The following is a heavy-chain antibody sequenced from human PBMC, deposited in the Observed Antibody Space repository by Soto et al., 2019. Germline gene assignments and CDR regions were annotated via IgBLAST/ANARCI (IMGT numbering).Heavy chain of an antibody. CDR1: GYIFSTYG. CDR2: ISAYNGNA. CDR3: ARAYHEALDI. D-gene: IGHD2-2*01. J-gene: IGHJ3*02. Sequence: GASVKVSCKVSGYIFSTYGITWVRQAPGQGLEWLGWISAYNGNAYSAQKFQGRVTMTTDPSTSTAYMELTSLRSDDTAIYYCARAYHEALDIWG. V-gene: IGHV1-18*01.